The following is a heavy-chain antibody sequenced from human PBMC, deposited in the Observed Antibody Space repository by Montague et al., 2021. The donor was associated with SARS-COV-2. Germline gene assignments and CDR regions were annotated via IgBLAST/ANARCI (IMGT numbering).Heavy chain of an antibody. V-gene: IGHV4-39*01. D-gene: IGHD2-2*02. J-gene: IGHJ2*01. CDR3: AGRVVVPAAIGHWYFDL. Sequence: SETLSLTCTLSGGSISSSSYYWGWIRQPPGKGLEWIGSIYCSGSTYYXPSLKSRVTISVDTSKNQFSLKLSSVTAADTAVYYCAGRVVVPAAIGHWYFDLWGRGTLVTVSS. CDR1: GGSISSSSYY. CDR2: IYCSGST.